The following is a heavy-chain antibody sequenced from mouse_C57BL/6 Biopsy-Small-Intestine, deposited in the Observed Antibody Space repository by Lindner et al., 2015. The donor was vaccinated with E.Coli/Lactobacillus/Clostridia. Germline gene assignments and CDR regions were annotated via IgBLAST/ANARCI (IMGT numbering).Heavy chain of an antibody. CDR3: ARDLYSNYFYWYFDV. J-gene: IGHJ1*03. Sequence: EVQLQESGGGLVKPGGSLKLSCAASGFTFSDYGMHWVRQAPEKGLEWVAYISSGSSTIYYADTVKGRFTISRDNAKNTLFLQMTSLRSEDTAMYYCARDLYSNYFYWYFDVWGTGTTVTVSS. CDR2: ISSGSSTI. V-gene: IGHV5-17*01. D-gene: IGHD2-5*01. CDR1: GFTFSDYG.